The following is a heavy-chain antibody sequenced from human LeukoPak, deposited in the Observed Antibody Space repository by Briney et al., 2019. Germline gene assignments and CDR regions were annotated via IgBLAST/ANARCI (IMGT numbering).Heavy chain of an antibody. CDR2: INGDGSST. V-gene: IGHV3-74*01. J-gene: IGHJ3*02. Sequence: QPGGSLRLSCAGSGFIFSQFWVQWVRQVPGKGLVWVSRINGDGSSTNYADSVKGRFTISRDNAKNTLYLQMNSLRAEDTAVYYCARDGLPAARDIWGQGTMVTVSS. CDR3: ARDGLPAARDI. CDR1: GFIFSQFW. D-gene: IGHD6-6*01.